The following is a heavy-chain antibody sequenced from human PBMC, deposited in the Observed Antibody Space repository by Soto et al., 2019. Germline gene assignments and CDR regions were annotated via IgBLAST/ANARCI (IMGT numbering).Heavy chain of an antibody. CDR2: MNPNSGNT. V-gene: IGHV1-8*01. J-gene: IGHJ5*02. D-gene: IGHD6-6*01. CDR1: GYTFTSYH. Sequence: QVPLVQSGAEVKKPGASVKVSCKGSGYTFTSYHINWVRQATGQGLEWMGWMNPNSGNTGYAQTLQGRVTMTWDTSISTAYMELSSLRFEDTAMYYCARGHMSSTKNWLDPWGQGTLVTVSS. CDR3: ARGHMSSTKNWLDP.